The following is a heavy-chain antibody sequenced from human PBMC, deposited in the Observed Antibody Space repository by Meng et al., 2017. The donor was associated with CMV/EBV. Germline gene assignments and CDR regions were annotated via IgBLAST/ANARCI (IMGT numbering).Heavy chain of an antibody. CDR1: GGTFSSYA. Sequence: KISCKASGGTFSSYAISWVRQAPGQGLEWMGGIIPIFGTANYAQKFQGRVTITTDESTSTAYMELSSLRSEDTAVYYCARDPTRNSSSWYGLNYWGQGTLVTVSS. CDR2: IIPIFGTA. CDR3: ARDPTRNSSSWYGLNY. V-gene: IGHV1-69*05. D-gene: IGHD6-13*01. J-gene: IGHJ4*02.